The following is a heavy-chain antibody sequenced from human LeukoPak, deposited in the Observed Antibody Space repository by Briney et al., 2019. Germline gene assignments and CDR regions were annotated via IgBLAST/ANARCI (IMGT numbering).Heavy chain of an antibody. D-gene: IGHD3-22*01. CDR1: GGSINNYY. Sequence: PSETLSLTCTVSGGSINNYYWSWIRQPPGKGLEWIGYIYYSGSTNCNPSLKSRVTISVDTSKNHFSLKLSSLTAADTAVYYCARHRGSGYPYFDYWGQGTLVTASS. V-gene: IGHV4-59*01. CDR3: ARHRGSGYPYFDY. CDR2: IYYSGST. J-gene: IGHJ4*02.